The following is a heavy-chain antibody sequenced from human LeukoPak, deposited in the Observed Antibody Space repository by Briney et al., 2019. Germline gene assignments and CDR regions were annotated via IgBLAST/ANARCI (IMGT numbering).Heavy chain of an antibody. CDR2: IYYSGST. D-gene: IGHD4-23*01. CDR3: ARGWGGNSPVDYYYYYGMGV. V-gene: IGHV4-39*01. J-gene: IGHJ6*02. Sequence: SETLSLTCTVSGGSISSSSYYWGWIRQPPGKGLEWIGSIYYSGSTYYNPSLKSRVTISVDTSKNQFSLKLSSVTAADTAVYYCARGWGGNSPVDYYYYYGMGVWGQGTTVTVSS. CDR1: GGSISSSSYY.